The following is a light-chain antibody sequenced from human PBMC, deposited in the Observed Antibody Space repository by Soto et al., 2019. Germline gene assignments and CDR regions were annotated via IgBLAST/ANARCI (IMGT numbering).Light chain of an antibody. CDR2: GAS. J-gene: IGKJ4*01. CDR3: QQYNNWPLT. CDR1: QSVSNN. Sequence: EIVMTQSPATLSVSPGERVTLSCRASQSVSNNLAWYQQKPGQAPRLLIYGASTRATGIPARFSGSGSGTEFTLTISSLQSEDFAVYYCQQYNNWPLTFGEGTKVEIK. V-gene: IGKV3-15*01.